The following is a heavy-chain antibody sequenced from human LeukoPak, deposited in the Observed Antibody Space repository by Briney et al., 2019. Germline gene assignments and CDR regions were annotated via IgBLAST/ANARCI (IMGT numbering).Heavy chain of an antibody. CDR1: GGTFSSYA. J-gene: IGHJ6*03. Sequence: KVSCKASGGTFSSYAISWVRQMPGKGLEWMGIIYPGDSDTRYSPSFQGQVTISADKSISTAYLQWSSLKASDTAMYYCARQPASIAARYYYYYMDVWGKGTTVTVSS. CDR2: IYPGDSDT. CDR3: ARQPASIAARYYYYYMDV. D-gene: IGHD6-6*01. V-gene: IGHV5-51*01.